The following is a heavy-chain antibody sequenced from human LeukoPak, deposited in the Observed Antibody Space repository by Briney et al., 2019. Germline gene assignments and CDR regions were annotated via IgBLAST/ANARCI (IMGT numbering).Heavy chain of an antibody. CDR3: ARYDSSGSSYDY. CDR1: GYTFTSYA. J-gene: IGHJ4*02. V-gene: IGHV1-2*04. CDR2: INPNSGGT. D-gene: IGHD3-22*01. Sequence: ASVTVSCKASGYTFTSYAMHWVRQAPGQRLEWMGWINPNSGGTNYAQKFQGWVTMTRDTSISTAYMELSRLRSDDTAVYYCARYDSSGSSYDYWGQGTLVTVSS.